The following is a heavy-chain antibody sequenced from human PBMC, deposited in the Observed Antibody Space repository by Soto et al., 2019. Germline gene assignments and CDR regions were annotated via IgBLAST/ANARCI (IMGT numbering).Heavy chain of an antibody. CDR1: GFTFSSYG. CDR2: IWYDGSNK. D-gene: IGHD5-18*01. CDR3: ARALRGYSYGNYGMDV. V-gene: IGHV3-33*01. J-gene: IGHJ6*02. Sequence: GGSLRLSCAASGFTFSSYGMHWVRQAPGKGLEWVAVIWYDGSNKYYADSVKGRFTISRDNSKNTLYLQMNSLRAEDTAVYYCARALRGYSYGNYGMDVWGQGTTVTVSS.